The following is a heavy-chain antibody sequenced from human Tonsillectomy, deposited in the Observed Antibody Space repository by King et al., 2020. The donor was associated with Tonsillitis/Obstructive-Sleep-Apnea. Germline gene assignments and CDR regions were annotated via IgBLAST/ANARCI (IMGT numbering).Heavy chain of an antibody. Sequence: VQLVESGGGLVQPGGSLRLSCAASGFTFSDHYMDWVRQAPGKGLEWVGRSRNKANSYTTEYAAAVNGRFSISRDDSEISVYLQMNSLKTEDTAVYYCGRGFCGGGSCYSGVYWGQGNMVTVSS. CDR3: GRGFCGGGSCYSGVY. CDR1: GFTFSDHY. D-gene: IGHD2-15*01. V-gene: IGHV3-72*01. J-gene: IGHJ4*02. CDR2: SRNKANSYTT.